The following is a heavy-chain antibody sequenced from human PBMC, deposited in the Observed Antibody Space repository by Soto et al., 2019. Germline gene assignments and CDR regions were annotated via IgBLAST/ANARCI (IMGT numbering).Heavy chain of an antibody. CDR3: ARHVGYCSGGSCRVDY. J-gene: IGHJ4*02. D-gene: IGHD2-15*01. V-gene: IGHV4-39*01. Sequence: SETLSLTCTVSGGSISSSSYYWGWIRQPPGKGLEWIGSIYYSGSTYYNPSLKSRVTISVDTSKNQFSLKLSSVTAADTAVYYCARHVGYCSGGSCRVDYWGQGTLVTVSS. CDR1: GGSISSSSYY. CDR2: IYYSGST.